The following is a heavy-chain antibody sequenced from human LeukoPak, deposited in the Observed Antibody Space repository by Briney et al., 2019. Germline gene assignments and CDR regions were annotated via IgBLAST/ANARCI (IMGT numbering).Heavy chain of an antibody. Sequence: GGSLRLSCAASGLTFSTYEMNGVRQAPGKGLEWVSSINNSGNTIYYADSVKGRFTISRDNSKNSLYLQMNSLRAEDTAVYYCASGAQSDYWGQGTLVTVSS. D-gene: IGHD1-26*01. CDR2: INNSGNTI. J-gene: IGHJ4*02. CDR1: GLTFSTYE. V-gene: IGHV3-48*03. CDR3: ASGAQSDY.